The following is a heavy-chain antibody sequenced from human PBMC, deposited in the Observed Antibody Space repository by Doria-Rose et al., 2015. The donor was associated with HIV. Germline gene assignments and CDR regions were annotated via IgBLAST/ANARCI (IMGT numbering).Heavy chain of an antibody. Sequence: SGPVLVKPTETLTLTCTVSGVSLSSPGMGVSWIRQPPGKALEWLADIFADDERSYKTSLKSRLTISRCTAKSQVVLTTTDMDPVDTATYYCARIKSSRWYHKYYFDFWGQGTLVIVSA. V-gene: IGHV2-26*01. CDR2: IFADDER. D-gene: IGHD6-13*01. CDR1: GVSLSSPGMG. CDR3: ARIKSSRWYHKYYFDF. J-gene: IGHJ4*02.